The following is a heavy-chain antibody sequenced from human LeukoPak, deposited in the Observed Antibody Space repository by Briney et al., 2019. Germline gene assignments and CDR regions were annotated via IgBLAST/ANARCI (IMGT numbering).Heavy chain of an antibody. D-gene: IGHD3-22*01. V-gene: IGHV3-23*03. J-gene: IGHJ4*02. CDR1: GFTFSSYG. Sequence: GGSLRLSCAASGFTFSSYGMSWVRQAPGKGLEWVSILYHGGSTYYADSVKGRFTISRDNSKNTLYLQMNSLRAEDTAVYYCATTTGSSGYYGYWGQGTLVTVSS. CDR2: LYHGGST. CDR3: ATTTGSSGYYGY.